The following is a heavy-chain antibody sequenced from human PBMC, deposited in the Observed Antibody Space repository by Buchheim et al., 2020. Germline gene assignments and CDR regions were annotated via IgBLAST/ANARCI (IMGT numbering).Heavy chain of an antibody. V-gene: IGHV3-23*01. CDR1: GFTFSSYA. CDR2: ISGSGGST. J-gene: IGHJ6*02. CDR3: AKAVSWLLLRGEPNYGMDV. Sequence: EVQLLESGGGLVQPGGSLRLSCAASGFTFSSYAMSWVRQAPGKGPEWVSAISGSGGSTYYADSVKGRFTISRDNSKNKLDLQMNSLRAEDTAVYYCAKAVSWLLLRGEPNYGMDVWGQGTT. D-gene: IGHD3-22*01.